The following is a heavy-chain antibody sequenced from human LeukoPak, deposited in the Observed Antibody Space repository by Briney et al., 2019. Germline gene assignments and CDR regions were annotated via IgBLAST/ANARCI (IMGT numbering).Heavy chain of an antibody. V-gene: IGHV1-8*03. D-gene: IGHD4-17*01. CDR1: GGTFSSYA. CDR3: AITNRPTVTGAFDY. Sequence: ASVKVSCKASGGTFSSYAISWVRLAPGQGLEWMGIINPSGGSTSYAQKFQGRVTITRNTSISTAYMELSSLRSEDTAVYYCAITNRPTVTGAFDYWGQGTLVTVSS. J-gene: IGHJ4*02. CDR2: INPSGGST.